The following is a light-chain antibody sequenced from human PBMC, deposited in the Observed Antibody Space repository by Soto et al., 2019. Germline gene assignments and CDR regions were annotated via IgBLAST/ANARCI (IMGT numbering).Light chain of an antibody. CDR1: SGDVGTYNL. V-gene: IGLV2-23*02. J-gene: IGLJ2*01. Sequence: QSALTQPASVSGSPGQSITISCTGTSGDVGTYNLVSWYQQHPGRAPKLIIFEVNKRPSGVSNRLSGSKSGNTASLAISGLQADDAADYHCCSYAGRSNVVCGGGTQLTVL. CDR3: CSYAGRSNVV. CDR2: EVN.